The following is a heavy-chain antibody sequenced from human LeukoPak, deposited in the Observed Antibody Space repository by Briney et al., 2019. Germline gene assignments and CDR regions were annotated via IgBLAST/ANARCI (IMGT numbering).Heavy chain of an antibody. V-gene: IGHV4-34*01. CDR2: INHSGST. CDR1: GGSFSGYY. CDR3: ARLRIAAAGILTGGKYNWFDP. Sequence: ASETLSLTCAVYGGSFSGYYWSWIRQPPGKGLEWIGEINHSGSTNYNPSLKSRVTISVDTSKNQFSLKLSSVTAADTAVYYCARLRIAAAGILTGGKYNWFDPWGQGTLVTVSS. D-gene: IGHD6-13*01. J-gene: IGHJ5*02.